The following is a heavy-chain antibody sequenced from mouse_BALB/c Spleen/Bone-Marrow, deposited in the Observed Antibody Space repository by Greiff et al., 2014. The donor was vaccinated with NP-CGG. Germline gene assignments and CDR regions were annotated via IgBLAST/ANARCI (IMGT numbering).Heavy chain of an antibody. CDR3: AGYYYGSSYCDY. J-gene: IGHJ2*01. CDR2: IDPANGNT. D-gene: IGHD1-1*01. CDR1: GFNIKDTY. V-gene: IGHV14-3*02. Sequence: VQLQQPGAELVKPGASVKLSCTASGFNIKDTYMHWVKQRPEQGLEWIGRIDPANGNTKYDPKFQGKATITADTSSNPAYLPLSSLTSEDTAVYYCAGYYYGSSYCDYWGQGITLTVSS.